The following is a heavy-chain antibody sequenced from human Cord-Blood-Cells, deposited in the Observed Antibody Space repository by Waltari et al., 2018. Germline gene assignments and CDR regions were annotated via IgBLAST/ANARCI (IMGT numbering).Heavy chain of an antibody. D-gene: IGHD5-18*01. J-gene: IGHJ3*02. V-gene: IGHV4-39*01. Sequence: QLQESGPGLVKPSETLSLTCTVSGGSISSSSYYWGWIRQPPGKGLEWIGSIYYSGSTYYNPSLKSRVTISVDTSKNQFSLKLSSVTAADTAVYYCARQGIQLWLGAFDIWGQGTMVTVSS. CDR3: ARQGIQLWLGAFDI. CDR1: GGSISSSSYY. CDR2: IYYSGST.